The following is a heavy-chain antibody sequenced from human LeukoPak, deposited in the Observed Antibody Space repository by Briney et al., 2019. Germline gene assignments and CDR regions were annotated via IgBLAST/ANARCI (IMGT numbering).Heavy chain of an antibody. J-gene: IGHJ6*03. CDR3: ARVRGPHYMDV. CDR2: IYYSGST. Sequence: PSETLSLTCTVSGGSISSYYWSWIRQPPGKGLEWIGYIYYSGSTNYNPSLKSRVTISVDTSKNQFSLKLSSVTAADTAVYYCARVRGPHYMDVWGKGTTVTVSS. CDR1: GGSISSYY. V-gene: IGHV4-59*01. D-gene: IGHD3-10*01.